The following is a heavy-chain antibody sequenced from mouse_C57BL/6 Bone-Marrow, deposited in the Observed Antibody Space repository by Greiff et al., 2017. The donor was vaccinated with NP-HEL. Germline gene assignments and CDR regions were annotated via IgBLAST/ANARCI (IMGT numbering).Heavy chain of an antibody. CDR3: ARRGDYYGSGAMDY. CDR1: GYSFTGYF. V-gene: IGHV1-20*01. CDR2: INPYNGDT. D-gene: IGHD1-1*01. J-gene: IGHJ4*01. Sequence: EVQLQESGPELVKPGDSVKISCKASGYSFTGYFMNWVMQSHGKSLEWIGRINPYNGDTFYNQKFKGKATLTVDKSSSTAHMELLSLTSEDSAVYYCARRGDYYGSGAMDYWGQGTSVTVSS.